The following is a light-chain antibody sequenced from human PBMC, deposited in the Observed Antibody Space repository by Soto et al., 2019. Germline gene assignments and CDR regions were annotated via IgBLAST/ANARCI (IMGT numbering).Light chain of an antibody. V-gene: IGKV4-1*01. CDR2: WAS. Sequence: DIVMTQSPDSLAVSLGERATINCKSSQSVLYSSNNKNYLAWYQQKPGQPPKLLIYWASTRGSGVPDRFSGRGYGTDFTLTISSLQAEDVAVYYCQQYYSTPWTFGQGTKVEIK. CDR3: QQYYSTPWT. CDR1: QSVLYSSNNKNY. J-gene: IGKJ1*01.